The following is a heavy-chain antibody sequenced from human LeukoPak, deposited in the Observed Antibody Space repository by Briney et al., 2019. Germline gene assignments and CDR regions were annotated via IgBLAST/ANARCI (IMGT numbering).Heavy chain of an antibody. J-gene: IGHJ4*02. V-gene: IGHV3-30*04. CDR3: AKDRSEKYCIDH. CDR2: ITYDGSVK. Sequence: GGSLRLSCAASGFIFSSDAMHWVRQAPGKGLEWVAFITYDGSVKYYADSVKGRFTISRDNSKRTLSLQMNSLRAEDTALYYCAKDRSEKYCIDHWGQGTLVTVSS. CDR1: GFIFSSDA. D-gene: IGHD2-15*01.